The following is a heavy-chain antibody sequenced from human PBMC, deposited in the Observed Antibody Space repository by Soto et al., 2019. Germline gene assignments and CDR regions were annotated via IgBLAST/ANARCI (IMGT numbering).Heavy chain of an antibody. Sequence: SETLSLTCTVSGGSIISGDSYWSWIRQFPGKGLEWIGYTYHSGSPYYNPSLKSRVTISVDTSKNQFSLKLNSVTAADTAVYYCAREGAASYSYYYGTDVWGQGTTVTVSS. CDR3: AREGAASYSYYYGTDV. CDR1: GGSIISGDSY. D-gene: IGHD3-16*01. J-gene: IGHJ6*02. V-gene: IGHV4-30-4*01. CDR2: TYHSGSP.